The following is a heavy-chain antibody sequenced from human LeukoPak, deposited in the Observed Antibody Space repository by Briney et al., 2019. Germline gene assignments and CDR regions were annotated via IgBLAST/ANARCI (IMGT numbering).Heavy chain of an antibody. V-gene: IGHV3-33*03. D-gene: IGHD4-17*01. CDR2: IWYDGTSK. CDR1: GFSLSAYG. J-gene: IGHJ5*02. CDR3: ASSHGDYVDWFDP. Sequence: GGSLRLSCAASGFSLSAYGVHWVRQAPGKGLEWVAVIWYDGTSKDYADSVKGRFTISRDNAKNSLYLQMNSLRAEDTAVYYCASSHGDYVDWFDPWGQGTLVTVSS.